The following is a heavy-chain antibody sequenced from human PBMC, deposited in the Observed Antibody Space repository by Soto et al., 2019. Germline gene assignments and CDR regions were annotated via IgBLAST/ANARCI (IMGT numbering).Heavy chain of an antibody. CDR2: ISGSGGST. CDR1: GFTFSSYA. D-gene: IGHD2-2*01. V-gene: IGHV3-23*01. Sequence: GGSLRLSCAASGFTFSSYAMSWVRQAPGKGLEWVSAISGSGGSTYYADSVKGRFTISRDNSKNTLYLQMNSLRAEDTAVYYCAKVLEAVPAARWLDYWGQGTLVTVSS. CDR3: AKVLEAVPAARWLDY. J-gene: IGHJ4*02.